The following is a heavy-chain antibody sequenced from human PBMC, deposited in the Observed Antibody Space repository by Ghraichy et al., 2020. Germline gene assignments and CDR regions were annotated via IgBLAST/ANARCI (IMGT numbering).Heavy chain of an antibody. V-gene: IGHV3-72*01. CDR3: VRDYHCSGGTCYDY. CDR1: GFTFSDHF. D-gene: IGHD2-15*01. Sequence: GESLNISCAASGFTFSDHFMYWVRQAPGKGLEWVGRSRTKPYSFTTEYAASVKGRFTISRDDSENSLYLQMNSLKIEDTAVYYCVRDYHCSGGTCYDYWGQGTLVTVSS. CDR2: SRTKPYSFTT. J-gene: IGHJ4*02.